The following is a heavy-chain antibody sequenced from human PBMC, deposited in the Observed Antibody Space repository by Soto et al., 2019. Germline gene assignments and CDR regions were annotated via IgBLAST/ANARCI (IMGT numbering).Heavy chain of an antibody. CDR2: IDYRGST. Sequence: SENLSLTCTVSGGSISSGGYYWSGIRQHRGKGLEWSGYIDYRGSTYYNSSLKSRVTISVDTSKNQFSLKLSSVTAADPAVYYCARYDILTGYYMDVWGKGTTVTVSS. J-gene: IGHJ6*03. V-gene: IGHV4-31*03. CDR1: GGSISSGGYY. D-gene: IGHD3-9*01. CDR3: ARYDILTGYYMDV.